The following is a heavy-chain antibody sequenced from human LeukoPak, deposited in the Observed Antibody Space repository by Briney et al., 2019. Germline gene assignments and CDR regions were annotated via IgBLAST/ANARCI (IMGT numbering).Heavy chain of an antibody. D-gene: IGHD3-10*01. CDR1: GYTFTGYG. Sequence: GASVKVSCKASGYTFTGYGLSWVRQAPGQGLEWMGWISAYNGNTKYAQKFQGRVTMTTDTSTSTAYMELRSLRSDDTAVYYCARDYDYGSGSYDYWGQGTLVTVSS. V-gene: IGHV1-18*01. CDR3: ARDYDYGSGSYDY. J-gene: IGHJ4*02. CDR2: ISAYNGNT.